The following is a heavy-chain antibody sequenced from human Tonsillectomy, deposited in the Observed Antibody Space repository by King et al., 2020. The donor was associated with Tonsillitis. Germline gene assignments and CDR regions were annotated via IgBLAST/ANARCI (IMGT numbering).Heavy chain of an antibody. V-gene: IGHV3-21*01. CDR3: ATVGSYSDYFQY. CDR2: ISSSSDYI. D-gene: IGHD1-26*01. CDR1: GFTFSSYS. Sequence: VQLVESGGGLVKPGGSLRLSCAASGFTFSSYSLNWVRQAPGKGLEWVSFISSSSDYIYYADSVKGRFTISRDNAKNSLYLQMNSLRVEDTAVYYCATVGSYSDYFQYWGQGTLVTVTS. J-gene: IGHJ4*02.